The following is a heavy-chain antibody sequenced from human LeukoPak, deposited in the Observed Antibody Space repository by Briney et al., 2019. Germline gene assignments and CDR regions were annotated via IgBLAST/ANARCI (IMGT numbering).Heavy chain of an antibody. J-gene: IGHJ6*03. D-gene: IGHD2-15*01. V-gene: IGHV3-48*01. CDR3: GRVALYCSDGNCYINYYYYYMDV. CDR1: GFTFCSYS. Sequence: GGSLRLSCAASGFTFCSYSMNGVREAPGKGREWVSYISSSSSTIYYADSVKGRFTISRDNAKNSLYLQMNSLRAEDTAVYYCGRVALYCSDGNCYINYYYYYMDVWGKGTTVTVSS. CDR2: ISSSSSTI.